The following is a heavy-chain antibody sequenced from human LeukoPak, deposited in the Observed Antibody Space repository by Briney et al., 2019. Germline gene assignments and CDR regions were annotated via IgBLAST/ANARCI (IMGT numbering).Heavy chain of an antibody. Sequence: GGSLRLSCAASGFTVSSNYMSWVRQAPGKGLEWVSVIYSGGSTYYADSVKSRFTISRHNSKNTRYLQMNSLRAEDTAVYYCARDSSGYYYYGMDVWGQGTTVTVSS. V-gene: IGHV3-53*04. CDR3: ARDSSGYYYYGMDV. J-gene: IGHJ6*02. D-gene: IGHD6-19*01. CDR2: IYSGGST. CDR1: GFTVSSNY.